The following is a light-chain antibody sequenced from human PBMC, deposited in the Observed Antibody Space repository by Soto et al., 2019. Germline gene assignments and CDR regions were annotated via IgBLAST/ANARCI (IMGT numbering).Light chain of an antibody. J-gene: IGKJ1*01. Sequence: VLTHGPRPRTLSXTQRATPSFRASQSVGNYLAWYQQKSGQAPSLLIYGASNRATGIPAGFSGSGSGTDFTLTISSLEPEDFAVYYCQQRYNSWTFGQGTKVDIK. V-gene: IGKV3-11*01. CDR2: GAS. CDR1: QSVGNY. CDR3: QQRYNSWT.